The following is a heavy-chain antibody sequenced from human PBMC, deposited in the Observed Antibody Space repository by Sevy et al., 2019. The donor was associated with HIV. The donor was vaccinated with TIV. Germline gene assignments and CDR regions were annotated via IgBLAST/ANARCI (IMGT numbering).Heavy chain of an antibody. CDR2: ISSNGGST. J-gene: IGHJ4*02. CDR3: AREGVGGYSYSLDY. Sequence: GGSLRLSCAASGFSFSSYALHWVRQAPGKGLEYVSAISSNGGSTYYADSVKGRFTISRDNSKNTLYLQMGSLRADDMAVYYCAREGVGGYSYSLDYWGQGTLVTVSS. V-gene: IGHV3-64*02. CDR1: GFSFSSYA. D-gene: IGHD5-18*01.